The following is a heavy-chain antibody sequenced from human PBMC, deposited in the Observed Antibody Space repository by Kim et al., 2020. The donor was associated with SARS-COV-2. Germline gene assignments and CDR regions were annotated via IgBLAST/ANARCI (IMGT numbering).Heavy chain of an antibody. CDR1: GFTFSSYS. D-gene: IGHD3-3*01. V-gene: IGHV3-21*01. CDR2: ISSSSSYI. Sequence: GGSLRLSCAASGFTFSSYSMNWVRQAPGKGLEWVSSISSSSSYIYYADSVKGRFTISRDNAKNSLYLQMNSLRAEDTAVYYCARDNGFWSGYSRPPYYYYYGMDVWGQGTTVTVSS. CDR3: ARDNGFWSGYSRPPYYYYYGMDV. J-gene: IGHJ6*02.